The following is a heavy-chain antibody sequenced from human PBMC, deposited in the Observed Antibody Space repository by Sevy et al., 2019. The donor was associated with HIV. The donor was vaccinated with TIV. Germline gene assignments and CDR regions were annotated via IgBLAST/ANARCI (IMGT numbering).Heavy chain of an antibody. J-gene: IGHJ4*02. CDR2: IYYSGST. V-gene: IGHV4-59*01. CDR1: GGSISSYY. D-gene: IGHD3-22*01. Sequence: SETLSLTCTVSGGSISSYYWSWIRQPPGKGLEWIGYIYYSGSTNYNPSLKSRVTISVDTSKNQFSLKLSSVTAADTAVYYWASGGRHYYDSSGYYEFGTFDYWGQGTLVTVSS. CDR3: ASGGRHYYDSSGYYEFGTFDY.